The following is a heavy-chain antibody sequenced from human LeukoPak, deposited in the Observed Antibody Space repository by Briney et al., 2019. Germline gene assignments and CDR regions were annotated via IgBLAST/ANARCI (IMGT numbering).Heavy chain of an antibody. D-gene: IGHD3-3*01. CDR1: GGSISSSSYT. V-gene: IGHV4-39*01. Sequence: PSETLSLTCTVSGGSISSSSYTWAWIRQPPGKGLEWIGGIYYSGSTYYNQSLKSLVTLSANTSKNQFSLKLSSVTAADTAVYYCARHPPRYYDFWSGYYSTFDPWGQGTLVTVSS. J-gene: IGHJ5*02. CDR2: IYYSGST. CDR3: ARHPPRYYDFWSGYYSTFDP.